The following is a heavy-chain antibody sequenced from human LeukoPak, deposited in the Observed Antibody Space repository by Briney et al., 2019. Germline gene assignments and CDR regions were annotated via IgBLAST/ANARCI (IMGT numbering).Heavy chain of an antibody. CDR2: IYPGDSDT. D-gene: IGHD3-10*01. J-gene: IGHJ4*02. CDR3: ATRKTYGSGGPLDY. CDR1: GYSFTSHW. V-gene: IGHV5-51*01. Sequence: GESLKISCKGSGYSFTSHWIAWVRQMPGKGLEWMGIIYPGDSDTRYSPSFQGQVTISADKSISTAYMELSRLRSDDTAVYYCATRKTYGSGGPLDYWGQGTLVTVSS.